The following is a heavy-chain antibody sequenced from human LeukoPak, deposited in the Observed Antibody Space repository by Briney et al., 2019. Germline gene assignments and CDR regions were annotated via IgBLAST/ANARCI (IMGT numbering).Heavy chain of an antibody. CDR3: ARDRAQGDY. J-gene: IGHJ4*02. Sequence: GGSLRLSCAASGFTFSSYSMNWVRQAPGKGLEWVSSISSSSSYIHYADSVKGRFTISRDNAKNSLYLQMNSLRAEDTAVYYCARDRAQGDYWGQGTLVTVSS. V-gene: IGHV3-21*01. CDR1: GFTFSSYS. CDR2: ISSSSSYI.